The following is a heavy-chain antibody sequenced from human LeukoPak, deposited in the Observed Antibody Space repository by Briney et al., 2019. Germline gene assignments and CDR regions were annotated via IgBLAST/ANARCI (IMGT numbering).Heavy chain of an antibody. J-gene: IGHJ5*02. CDR1: GYSFSKYW. CDR3: ARPRYTSSWYVAWFDP. V-gene: IGHV5-51*01. Sequence: GESLKISCKGSGYSFSKYWIGWVRQMPGKGLEWMGTIYPGDSDTRYSPSFQGQVTISADKSISTAYLQWNSLKASDTAIYYCARPRYTSSWYVAWFDPWGQGTLVTVSS. D-gene: IGHD6-13*01. CDR2: IYPGDSDT.